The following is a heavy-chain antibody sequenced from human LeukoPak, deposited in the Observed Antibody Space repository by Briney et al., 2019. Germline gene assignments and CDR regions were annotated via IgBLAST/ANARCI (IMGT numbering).Heavy chain of an antibody. CDR1: GFTFRRHG. J-gene: IGHJ4*02. Sequence: GGTLRLSCAASGFTFRRHGMSWVRQAPGKGLEWVSSTSGSGVSTYYAESVKGRFTISRDNSKNTLYLQMNSLRAEDTAVYYCARDYRWYFALRGQGTLVTVSS. CDR3: ARDYRWYFAL. D-gene: IGHD3-9*01. V-gene: IGHV3-23*01. CDR2: TSGSGVST.